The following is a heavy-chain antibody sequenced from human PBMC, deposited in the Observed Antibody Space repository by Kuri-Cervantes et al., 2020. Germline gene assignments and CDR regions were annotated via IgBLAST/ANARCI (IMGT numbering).Heavy chain of an antibody. D-gene: IGHD1-14*01. CDR3: ARDRSADVTYYYYYMDV. J-gene: IGHJ6*03. Sequence: ALVKVSCKTSGYTFTDYYMHWVRQAPGQGLEWVGWINSKSGGTNYAQKFEGRVTLTRDTSISTAYMELTRLRSDDTAVYYCARDRSADVTYYYYYMDVWGKGTTVTVSS. CDR2: INSKSGGT. CDR1: GYTFTDYY. V-gene: IGHV1-2*02.